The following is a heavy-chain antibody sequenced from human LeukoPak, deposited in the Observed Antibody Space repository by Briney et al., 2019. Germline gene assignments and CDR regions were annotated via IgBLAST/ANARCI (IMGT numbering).Heavy chain of an antibody. D-gene: IGHD1-26*01. Sequence: SETLSLSCTVSGFSISSGYYWGWIRQPPGKGLEWIGSISHTGNTYYNPPLNSRVTISVDTSEKQFSLQLSSVTAADTAVYYCARKSGIVGAAIGDWGQGTLVIVSS. CDR2: ISHTGNT. V-gene: IGHV4-38-2*02. CDR3: ARKSGIVGAAIGD. J-gene: IGHJ4*02. CDR1: GFSISSGYY.